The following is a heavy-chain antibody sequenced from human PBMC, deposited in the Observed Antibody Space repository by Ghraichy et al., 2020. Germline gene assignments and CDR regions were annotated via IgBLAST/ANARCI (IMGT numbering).Heavy chain of an antibody. J-gene: IGHJ4*02. V-gene: IGHV3-21*01. D-gene: IGHD3-3*01. CDR1: GFTFSDYS. CDR3: ARDWNYFDY. CDR2: ISSSRSFI. Sequence: GGSLRLSCAASGFTFSDYSMNWVRQAPGKGLEWVSSISSSRSFIYYADSVTGRFTISRDNAKNSLYLEMNSLRADDTAVYYCARDWNYFDYWGQGTLITVSS.